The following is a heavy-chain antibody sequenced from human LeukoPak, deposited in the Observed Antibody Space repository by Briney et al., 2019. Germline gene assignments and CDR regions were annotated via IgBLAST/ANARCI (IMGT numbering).Heavy chain of an antibody. CDR3: ASRVTGLGRVDY. D-gene: IGHD3-16*01. Sequence: PSQTLSLTCTVSGASISSGGYYWSWIRQHPGKGLEWIGYIYYSGSTYYNPSLKSRVTISVDTSKNQFSLKMNSVTAADTAVYYCASRVTGLGRVDYRGQGTLVTVSS. CDR2: IYYSGST. J-gene: IGHJ4*02. V-gene: IGHV4-31*03. CDR1: GASISSGGYY.